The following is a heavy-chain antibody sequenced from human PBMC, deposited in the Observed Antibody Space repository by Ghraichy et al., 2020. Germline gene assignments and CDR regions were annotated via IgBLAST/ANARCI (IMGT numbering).Heavy chain of an antibody. Sequence: GSLRLSCTVSGGSISSYYWSWIRQPPGKGLEWIGYIYYSGSTNYNPSLKSRVTISVDTSKNQFSLKLSSVTAADTAVCYCAAGIQLYGMDVWGQGTTVTVSS. CDR1: GGSISSYY. CDR2: IYYSGST. CDR3: AAGIQLYGMDV. J-gene: IGHJ6*02. V-gene: IGHV4-59*01. D-gene: IGHD5-18*01.